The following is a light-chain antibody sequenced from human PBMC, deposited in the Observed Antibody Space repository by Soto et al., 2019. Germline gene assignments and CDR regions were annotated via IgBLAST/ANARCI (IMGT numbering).Light chain of an antibody. CDR1: QSVSSY. CDR3: QQRSNWPRT. J-gene: IGKJ1*01. CDR2: DAS. Sequence: EIVLTQSPATLSLSPGERATLSCMASQSVSSYLAWYQQKPGQAPRLLIYDASNRATGIPARFSGSGSGTDFTLTISSLEPEDFAVYYCQQRSNWPRTFGQGTQVDI. V-gene: IGKV3-11*01.